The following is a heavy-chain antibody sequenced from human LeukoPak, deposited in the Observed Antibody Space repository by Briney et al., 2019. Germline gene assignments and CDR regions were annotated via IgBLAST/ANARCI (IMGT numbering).Heavy chain of an antibody. J-gene: IGHJ1*01. Sequence: GESLKISCKGSGYSFTSYWISWVRLMPGKGLEWMGRIDPSDSYTNYSPSFQGHVTISADKSISTAYLQWSSLKASDTAMYYCAGAGIAVAGNAEYSQHWGQGTLVTVSS. CDR1: GYSFTSYW. CDR2: IDPSDSYT. D-gene: IGHD6-19*01. CDR3: AGAGIAVAGNAEYSQH. V-gene: IGHV5-10-1*01.